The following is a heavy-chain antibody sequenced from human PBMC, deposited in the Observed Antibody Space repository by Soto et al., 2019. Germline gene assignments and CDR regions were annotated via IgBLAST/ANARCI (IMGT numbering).Heavy chain of an antibody. CDR3: ASGLVAVAGIKNYYYGMDV. V-gene: IGHV3-30*03. J-gene: IGHJ6*02. D-gene: IGHD6-19*01. CDR2: ISYDGSNK. CDR1: GFTFSSYA. Sequence: PGGSLRLSCAASGFTFSSYAMSWVRQAPGKGLEWVAVISYDGSNKYYADSVKGRFTISRDNSKNTLYLQMNSLRAEDTAVYYCASGLVAVAGIKNYYYGMDVWGQGTTVTVSS.